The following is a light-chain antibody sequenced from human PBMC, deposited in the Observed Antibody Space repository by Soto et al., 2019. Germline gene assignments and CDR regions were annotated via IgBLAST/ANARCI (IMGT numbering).Light chain of an antibody. Sequence: DIRMTQSPSSLSASVGDRVTITCRASQTVSNYLNWYQQKPGKAPKLLIYTASTLQSGVPSRFSGSGSGTDFTLTISSLQPEDFATYYCQQCNSIPLTFGQGTKVEIK. CDR1: QTVSNY. CDR3: QQCNSIPLT. V-gene: IGKV1-39*01. CDR2: TAS. J-gene: IGKJ1*01.